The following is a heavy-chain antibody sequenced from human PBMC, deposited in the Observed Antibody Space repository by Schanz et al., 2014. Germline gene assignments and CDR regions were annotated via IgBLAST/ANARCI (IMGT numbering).Heavy chain of an antibody. CDR3: AKKVPAYNPFDS. CDR1: GFIFCSSV. D-gene: IGHD1-1*01. Sequence: VHLLESGGGLIQPGGSLRLSCAASGFIFCSSVMAWVRQAPGKGLEWVSGITGASDHIDYAESVKGRFTISRDNSKNTLYLQMDSLRAEDTAVYFCAKKVPAYNPFDSWGQGTLVTVSS. CDR2: ITGASDHI. J-gene: IGHJ4*02. V-gene: IGHV3-23*01.